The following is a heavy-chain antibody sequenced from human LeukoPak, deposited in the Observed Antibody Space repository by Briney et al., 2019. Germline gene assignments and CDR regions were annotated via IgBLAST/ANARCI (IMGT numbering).Heavy chain of an antibody. V-gene: IGHV3-23*01. Sequence: GGSLRLSCAASGFTFSSYAMSWVRQAPGKGLEWVSAISGSGGSTYYADSVKGRFTISRDNSKNTLCLQMNSLRAEDTAVYYCAKAQLWFGELAPFDYWGQGTLVTVSS. CDR2: ISGSGGST. J-gene: IGHJ4*02. CDR1: GFTFSSYA. D-gene: IGHD3-10*01. CDR3: AKAQLWFGELAPFDY.